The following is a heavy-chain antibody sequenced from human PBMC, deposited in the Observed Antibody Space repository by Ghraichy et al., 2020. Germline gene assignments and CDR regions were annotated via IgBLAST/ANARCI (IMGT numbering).Heavy chain of an antibody. CDR2: ISGGGGST. D-gene: IGHD2-15*01. CDR1: GFTFSNYA. Sequence: GGSLRLSCAASGFTFSNYAMSWVRQAPGKGLEWVSAISGGGGSTYYADSVKGRFTISRDNSKNTLYLQMNSLRAEDTAVYYCAKGGLSWANWYFDLWGRGTLVTVSS. V-gene: IGHV3-23*01. J-gene: IGHJ2*01. CDR3: AKGGLSWANWYFDL.